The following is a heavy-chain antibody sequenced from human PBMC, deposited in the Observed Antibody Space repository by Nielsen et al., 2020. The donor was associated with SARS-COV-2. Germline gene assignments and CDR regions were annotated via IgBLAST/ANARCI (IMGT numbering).Heavy chain of an antibody. CDR3: ANSPGAFDV. J-gene: IGHJ3*01. CDR1: GGSFSGYY. CDR2: INHSGST. V-gene: IGHV4-34*01. D-gene: IGHD3-10*01. Sequence: GSLRLSCAVYGGSFSGYYWSWIRQPPGKGLEWIGEINHSGSTNYNPSLKSRVTISVDTSKNQFSLRVNSVTAADTAVYYCANSPGAFDVWGRGTMVTVSS.